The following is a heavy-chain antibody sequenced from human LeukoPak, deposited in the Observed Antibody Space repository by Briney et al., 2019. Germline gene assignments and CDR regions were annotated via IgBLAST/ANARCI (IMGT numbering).Heavy chain of an antibody. CDR1: GFSFSRFS. CDR3: ARHPGGIRGLIIPSFDS. CDR2: LSPTSTYI. D-gene: IGHD3-10*01. Sequence: GGSLRLSCAASGFSFSRFSMNWVRQAPGKGLEWVSSLSPTSTYIYYAASVKGRFTISRDNAKNSLYLQMNSLRAEDTAVYYCARHPGGIRGLIIPSFDSWGQGTLVTVSS. J-gene: IGHJ4*02. V-gene: IGHV3-21*01.